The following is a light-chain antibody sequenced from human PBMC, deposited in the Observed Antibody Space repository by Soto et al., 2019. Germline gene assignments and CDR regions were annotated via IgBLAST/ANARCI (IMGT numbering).Light chain of an antibody. Sequence: DLVMTQSPLSLPVTPGEPASISCRSSQSLLHTNGYNYLNWYLQKPGQSPQLLIYLGSNRASGVPDRFSGSGSGTDFTLKISRVAAEDVGVYYCMPALQTPPTFGQGTKLDIK. CDR1: QSLLHTNGYNY. CDR3: MPALQTPPT. V-gene: IGKV2-28*01. CDR2: LGS. J-gene: IGKJ2*01.